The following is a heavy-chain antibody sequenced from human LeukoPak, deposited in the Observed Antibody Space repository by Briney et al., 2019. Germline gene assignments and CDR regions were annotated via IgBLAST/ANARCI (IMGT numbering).Heavy chain of an antibody. CDR1: GFSFSTSP. V-gene: IGHV3-23*01. J-gene: IGHJ6*01. D-gene: IGHD2/OR15-2a*01. Sequence: GGSLRLSCGVSGFSFSTSPMSWVRHPPGKGLEWVSAMNNGPGATFYRESVRGRFTISRDDCKSTLYLQMNSLRAEDTGTYYCAKTHYDLWDVWGQGTTVTVSS. CDR2: MNNGPGAT. CDR3: AKTHYDLWDV.